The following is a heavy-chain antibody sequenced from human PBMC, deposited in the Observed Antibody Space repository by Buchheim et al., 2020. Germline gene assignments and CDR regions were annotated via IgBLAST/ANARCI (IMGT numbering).Heavy chain of an antibody. CDR2: INSEGNRT. J-gene: IGHJ6*02. CDR1: GFPFNTYW. V-gene: IGHV3-74*01. CDR3: ARDYVDTSSYYYGMDV. Sequence: EVQLVESGGGLVQPGGSLRLSCVASGFPFNTYWMHWVRQVPGKGLVWVSRINSEGNRTSHADSVKGRFTISRDNAKNTLYLQMNSITVEDTAVYYCARDYVDTSSYYYGMDVWGQGTT. D-gene: IGHD5-18*01.